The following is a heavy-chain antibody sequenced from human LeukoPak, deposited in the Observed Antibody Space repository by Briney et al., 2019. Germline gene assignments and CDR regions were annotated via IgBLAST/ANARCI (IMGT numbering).Heavy chain of an antibody. J-gene: IGHJ4*02. D-gene: IGHD3-22*01. CDR2: IYSSGYT. CDR1: GDSISSSSYD. V-gene: IGHV4-39*01. CDR3: ARHDSGVDYADY. Sequence: PSETLSLTCSVSGDSISSSSYDWDWIRQPPGQGLEWIGGIYSSGYTAYNPSLKSRVTLSVDTSKNQFSLKVSSVTAAHTAVYYCARHDSGVDYADYWGQGTLVTVSS.